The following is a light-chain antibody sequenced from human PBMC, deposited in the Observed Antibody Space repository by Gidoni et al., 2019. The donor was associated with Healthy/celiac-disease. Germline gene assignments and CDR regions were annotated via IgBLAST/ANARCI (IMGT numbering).Light chain of an antibody. Sequence: QMTQSPSTLSASVGDRVTITCRASQSISSWLAWYQQKPGKAPKLLIYKASSLESGVPSRFSGSGSGTEFTLTISSLQPDDFATYYCQQYNSYSPFGQGTKLEIK. J-gene: IGKJ2*01. CDR2: KAS. CDR3: QQYNSYSP. CDR1: QSISSW. V-gene: IGKV1-5*03.